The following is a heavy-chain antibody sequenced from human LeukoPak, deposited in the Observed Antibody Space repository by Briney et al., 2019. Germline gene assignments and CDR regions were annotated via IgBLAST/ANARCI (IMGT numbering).Heavy chain of an antibody. V-gene: IGHV4-59*01. J-gene: IGHJ4*02. CDR3: ARALGSSGYEIDY. D-gene: IGHD5-12*01. CDR1: GGYISSFY. Sequence: SETLSLTCNVSGGYISSFYWSWIRQPPGKRLEWLGYIYYTGSTNYNPSLKSRVTISVDTSKNQFSLNLRSVTAADTAVYYCARALGSSGYEIDYWGQGTLVAVSS. CDR2: IYYTGST.